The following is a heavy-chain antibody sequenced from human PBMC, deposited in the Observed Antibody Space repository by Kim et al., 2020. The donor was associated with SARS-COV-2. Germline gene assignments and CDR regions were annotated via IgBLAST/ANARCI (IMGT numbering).Heavy chain of an antibody. V-gene: IGHV4-59*13. D-gene: IGHD2-21*02. J-gene: IGHJ5*02. CDR2: IYYSGST. CDR1: GGSISSYY. CDR3: AGEVLTDIGGWFCP. Sequence: SETLSLTCTVSGGSISSYYWSWIRQPPGKGLEWIGYIYYSGSTTYNPSPKSRVTISVNTYTNKFPLMLSSVPAADTAVYYYAGEVLTDIGGWFCPWGYG.